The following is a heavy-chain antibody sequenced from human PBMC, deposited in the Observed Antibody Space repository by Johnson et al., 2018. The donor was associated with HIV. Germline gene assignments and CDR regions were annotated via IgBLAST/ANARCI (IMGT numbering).Heavy chain of an antibody. CDR1: GFTFSSYW. V-gene: IGHV3-74*01. D-gene: IGHD3-22*01. J-gene: IGHJ3*02. CDR3: ARSPPDYYDSRGAFDI. CDR2: INSDGSSI. Sequence: VQLVESGGGLVQPGGYLRLSCAASGFTFSSYWMHWVRQAPGKGLVWVSRINSDGSSISYADSVKGRFTISRDNAKNTLYLQMNSLRAEDTAVYYCARSPPDYYDSRGAFDIWGRGTMVTVSS.